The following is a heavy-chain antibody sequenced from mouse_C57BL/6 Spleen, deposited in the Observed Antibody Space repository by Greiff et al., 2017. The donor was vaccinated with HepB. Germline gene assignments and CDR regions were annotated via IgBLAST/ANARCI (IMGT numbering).Heavy chain of an antibody. CDR2: INPNNGGT. D-gene: IGHD1-1*01. CDR3: ARRYYGSTHWYFDV. CDR1: GYTFTDYY. Sequence: EVQLQQSGPELVKPGASVKISCKASGYTFTDYYMNWVKQSHGKSLEWIGDINPNNGGTSYNQKFKGKATLTVDKSSSTAYMELRSLTSEDSAVYYGARRYYGSTHWYFDVWGTGTTVTVSS. V-gene: IGHV1-26*01. J-gene: IGHJ1*03.